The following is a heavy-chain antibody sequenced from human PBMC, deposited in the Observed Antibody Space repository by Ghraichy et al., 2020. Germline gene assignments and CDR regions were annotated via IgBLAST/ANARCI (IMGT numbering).Heavy chain of an antibody. CDR1: GFTFSSYE. D-gene: IGHD2-15*01. CDR3: AREDCSGGSCYSPVSRYYYGMDV. Sequence: LSLTCAASGFTFSSYEMNWVRQAPGKGLEWVSYISSSGSTIYYADSVKGRFTISRDNAKNSLYLQMNSLRAEDTAVYYCAREDCSGGSCYSPVSRYYYGMDVWGQGTTVTVSS. CDR2: ISSSGSTI. J-gene: IGHJ6*02. V-gene: IGHV3-48*03.